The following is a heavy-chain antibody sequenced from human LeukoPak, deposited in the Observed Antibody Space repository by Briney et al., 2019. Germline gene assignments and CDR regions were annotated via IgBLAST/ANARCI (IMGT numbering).Heavy chain of an antibody. Sequence: PGGSLRLSCVASEFTFDSYAMTWVRQAPGKGLEWVSSISANNNMYYADSVKGRFTISRDNAKNSLSLQMNSLRGEDTAIYYCAREDCSDVRCYGAHDAWGQGTRVTVSS. CDR2: ISANNNM. V-gene: IGHV3-69-1*02. D-gene: IGHD2-15*01. J-gene: IGHJ5*02. CDR3: AREDCSDVRCYGAHDA. CDR1: EFTFDSYA.